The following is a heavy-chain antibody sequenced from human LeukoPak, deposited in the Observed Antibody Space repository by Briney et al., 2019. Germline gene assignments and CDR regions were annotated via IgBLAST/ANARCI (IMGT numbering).Heavy chain of an antibody. V-gene: IGHV1-3*01. J-gene: IGHJ4*02. CDR3: ARGPTYSYGVFDF. CDR1: GYTFTSYA. D-gene: IGHD5-18*01. Sequence: ASVKVSCKASGYTFTSYAMHWVRQAPGQRLEWMGWINAGNGNTKYSQKFEGRVTITRGTSASTAYMELSSLRSEDTAVYYCARGPTYSYGVFDFWGQGTLVTVSS. CDR2: INAGNGNT.